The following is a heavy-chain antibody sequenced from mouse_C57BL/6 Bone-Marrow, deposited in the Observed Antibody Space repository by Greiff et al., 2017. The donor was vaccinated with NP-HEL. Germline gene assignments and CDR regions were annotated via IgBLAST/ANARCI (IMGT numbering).Heavy chain of an antibody. Sequence: EVKLMESGGGLVKPGGSLKLSCAASGFTFSSYAMSWVRQTPEKRLEWVATISDGGSYTYYPDTVKGRFTISRDNAKNNLYLQMSHLKSEDTAMYYCAREEYDYDGGDFDYWGQGTTLTVSS. J-gene: IGHJ2*01. D-gene: IGHD2-4*01. V-gene: IGHV5-4*01. CDR2: ISDGGSYT. CDR3: AREEYDYDGGDFDY. CDR1: GFTFSSYA.